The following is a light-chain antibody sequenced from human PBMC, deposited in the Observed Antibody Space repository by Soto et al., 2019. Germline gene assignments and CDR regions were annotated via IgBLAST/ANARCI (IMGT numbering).Light chain of an antibody. CDR3: QQYNSYYSWT. Sequence: DIQITQSPSTLSASVGDRVTITCRASQSLNSLLAWYQQKPGRAPKLLIYDASTLESGVPSRFSGSGSGTDFTLTISSPQTDDFANYYCQQYNSYYSWTFGQGTKVDI. V-gene: IGKV1-5*01. CDR1: QSLNSL. J-gene: IGKJ1*01. CDR2: DAS.